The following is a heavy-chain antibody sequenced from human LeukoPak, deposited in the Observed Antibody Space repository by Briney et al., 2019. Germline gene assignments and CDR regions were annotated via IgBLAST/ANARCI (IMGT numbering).Heavy chain of an antibody. CDR2: IYYSGST. V-gene: IGHV4-59*01. CDR3: ATSGGIAAAGLDY. Sequence: SETLPLTCTVSGGSISSYYWSWIRQPPGKGLEWIGYIYYSGSTNYNLSLKSRVTISVDTSKNQFSLKLSSVTAADTAVYYCATSGGIAAAGLDYWGQGTLVTVSS. J-gene: IGHJ4*02. CDR1: GGSISSYY. D-gene: IGHD6-13*01.